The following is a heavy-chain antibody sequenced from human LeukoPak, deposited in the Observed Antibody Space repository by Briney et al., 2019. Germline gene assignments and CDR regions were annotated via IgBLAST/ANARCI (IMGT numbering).Heavy chain of an antibody. CDR3: ARAKGGYSYEGRLWYFDY. D-gene: IGHD5-18*01. Sequence: GASVKVSCKASGYTFTSYAMNWVRQAPGQGLEWMGWINPNSGGTNYAQKFQGRVTMTRDTSISTAYMELSRLRSDDTAVYYCARAKGGYSYEGRLWYFDYWGQGTLVTVSS. CDR2: INPNSGGT. J-gene: IGHJ4*02. V-gene: IGHV1-2*02. CDR1: GYTFTSYA.